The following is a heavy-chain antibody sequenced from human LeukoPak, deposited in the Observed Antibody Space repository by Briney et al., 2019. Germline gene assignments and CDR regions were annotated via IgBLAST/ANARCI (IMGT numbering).Heavy chain of an antibody. CDR3: TTGGSYFFDY. CDR1: ASTSSTYR. V-gene: IGHV3-74*01. J-gene: IGHJ4*02. Sequence: GGSLRPSCAASASTSSTYRLHRVRPAPGKGLVWVSRIDGEGSVTKYTDSVKGRFTISRDNAKNTVYLQMNSLRAKDTAVYYCTTGGSYFFDYWGQGTLVTVSS. D-gene: IGHD1-1*01. CDR2: IDGEGSVT.